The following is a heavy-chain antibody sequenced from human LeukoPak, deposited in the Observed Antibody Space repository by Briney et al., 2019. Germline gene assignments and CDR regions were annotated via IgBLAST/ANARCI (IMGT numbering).Heavy chain of an antibody. D-gene: IGHD5-24*01. CDR3: ARGRRDGYNLLDAFDI. CDR1: GFTFNTYS. J-gene: IGHJ3*02. CDR2: ISTSSIYI. V-gene: IGHV3-21*01. Sequence: GALRLSCSASGFTFNTYSMNWVRQAPGKGLEWVSSISTSSIYIYYADSLKGRFTISRDNAKNSLFLQMNSLRAEDTAVYYCARGRRDGYNLLDAFDIWGQGTVVTVSS.